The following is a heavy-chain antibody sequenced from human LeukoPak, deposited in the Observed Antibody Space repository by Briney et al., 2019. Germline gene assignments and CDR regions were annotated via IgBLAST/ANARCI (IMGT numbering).Heavy chain of an antibody. CDR3: ARVAKERVGGVYYFDY. CDR1: GFTFSSYW. J-gene: IGHJ4*02. Sequence: TGGSLRLSCAASGFTFSSYWMHWVRQAPGKGLVWVSRINSDGSSTSYADSVKGRFTISRDNAKNSLYLQMNSLRAGDTAVYYCARVAKERVGGVYYFDYWGQGTLVTVSS. V-gene: IGHV3-74*01. D-gene: IGHD1-1*01. CDR2: INSDGSST.